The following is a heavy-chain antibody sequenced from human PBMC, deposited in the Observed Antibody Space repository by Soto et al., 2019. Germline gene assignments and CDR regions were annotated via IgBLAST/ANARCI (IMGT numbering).Heavy chain of an antibody. Sequence: PGGSLRLSCAASGFTFSSYAMHWVRQAPGKGLEWVAVISYDGSNKYYADSVKGRFTISRDNSKNTLYLQMNSLRAEDTAVYYCARAQSSSPKAVYFDPWGQGTLVTVSS. CDR1: GFTFSSYA. J-gene: IGHJ4*02. D-gene: IGHD6-13*01. CDR3: ARAQSSSPKAVYFDP. V-gene: IGHV3-30-3*01. CDR2: ISYDGSNK.